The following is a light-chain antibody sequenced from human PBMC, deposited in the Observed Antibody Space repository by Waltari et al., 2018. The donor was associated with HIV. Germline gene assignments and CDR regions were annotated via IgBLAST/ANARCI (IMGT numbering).Light chain of an antibody. CDR3: SSYTSSSTLVV. CDR2: EVS. Sequence: QSALTQPASVSGSPGQSITISCTGTSSDVGGYNYVSWYQQHPGKAPKLMIYEVSNRPSGVSTRFSGSKSGNTASLTISVLQAEDEADYYCSSYTSSSTLVVFGGGTKLTVL. CDR1: SSDVGGYNY. V-gene: IGLV2-14*01. J-gene: IGLJ2*01.